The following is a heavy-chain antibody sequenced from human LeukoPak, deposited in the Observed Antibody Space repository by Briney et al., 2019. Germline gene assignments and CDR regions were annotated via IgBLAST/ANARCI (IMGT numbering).Heavy chain of an antibody. CDR1: GFTFSSYA. CDR3: ARIYSSSNTGFDY. D-gene: IGHD6-6*01. V-gene: IGHV3-64*01. J-gene: IGHJ4*02. Sequence: GGSLRLSCAASGFTFSSYAMHWVRQAPGEGLEYVSAISSNGGSTYYANSVKGRFTISRDNSTNTLYLQMGSLRAEDMAVYYCARIYSSSNTGFDYWGQGTLVTVSS. CDR2: ISSNGGST.